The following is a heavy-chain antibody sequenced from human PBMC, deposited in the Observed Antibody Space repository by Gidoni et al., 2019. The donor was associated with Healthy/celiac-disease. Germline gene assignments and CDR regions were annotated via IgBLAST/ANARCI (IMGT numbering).Heavy chain of an antibody. Sequence: EVQLVESGGGLVQSGGSLRLSCAASGFTFSSYSMNWGRQAPGTGLEWGSYISISSSTIYYADSVKGRFTISRDNAKNSLYLQMNSLRAEDTALYYCAREVPTDAFDIWGHGTMVTVSS. CDR3: AREVPTDAFDI. CDR2: ISISSSTI. J-gene: IGHJ3*02. D-gene: IGHD2-2*01. V-gene: IGHV3-48*01. CDR1: GFTFSSYS.